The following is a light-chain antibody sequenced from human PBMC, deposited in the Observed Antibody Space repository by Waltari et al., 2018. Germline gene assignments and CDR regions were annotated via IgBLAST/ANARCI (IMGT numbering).Light chain of an antibody. V-gene: IGLV1-47*01. CDR1: NSDIERNN. Sequence: QSVVTQPPSASGAPGQRVTISCSGSNSDIERNNVCWYQQFPGLAPKLLIYKNNQRPAGVPDRFSGSESGTSASLAISGLRSEDEADYFCAAWDHSLGGPVFGGGTKLTVL. CDR3: AAWDHSLGGPV. J-gene: IGLJ3*02. CDR2: KNN.